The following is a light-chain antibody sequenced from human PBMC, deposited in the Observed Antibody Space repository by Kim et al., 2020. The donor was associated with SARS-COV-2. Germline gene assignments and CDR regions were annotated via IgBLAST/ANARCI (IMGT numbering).Light chain of an antibody. CDR2: GAS. J-gene: IGKJ2*01. CDR1: QSVNSRY. CDR3: QQYGTLPYT. Sequence: EIVLTRSPGTLSLSPGERATLSCRASQSVNSRYLAWYQVKPGQAPRLLIFGASSWATGVPDRFSGSGSGTDFTLTISSLEPEDFAVYYCQQYGTLPYTFGQGTKLEI. V-gene: IGKV3-20*01.